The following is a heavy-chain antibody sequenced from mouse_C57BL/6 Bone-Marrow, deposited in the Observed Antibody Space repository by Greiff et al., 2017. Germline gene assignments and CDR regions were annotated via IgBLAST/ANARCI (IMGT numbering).Heavy chain of an antibody. CDR2: ISSGGSYT. CDR1: GFTFSSYG. V-gene: IGHV5-6*01. CDR3: ARQIRYDYDVTGFDY. J-gene: IGHJ2*01. Sequence: EVKLMESGGDLVKPGGSLKLSCAASGFTFSSYGMPWVRQTPDKRLEWVATISSGGSYTYYPDSVKGRFTISRDNAKNTLYLQMSSLKSEDTAMYYCARQIRYDYDVTGFDYWGQGTTLTVSS. D-gene: IGHD2-4*01.